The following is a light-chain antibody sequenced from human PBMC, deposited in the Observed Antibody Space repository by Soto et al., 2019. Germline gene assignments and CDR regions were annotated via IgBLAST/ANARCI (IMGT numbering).Light chain of an antibody. CDR2: DAS. CDR1: QSVSSY. CDR3: QQRSNWPRT. J-gene: IGKJ1*01. Sequence: EIVLTQSPATLSLSPGERATLSCRASQSVSSYLAWYQQKPGQAPRLLIYDASNRATGIPGRFSGSGSGTDFTLTISSLEPEDFAAYYCQQRSNWPRTFGQGTKVEIK. V-gene: IGKV3-11*01.